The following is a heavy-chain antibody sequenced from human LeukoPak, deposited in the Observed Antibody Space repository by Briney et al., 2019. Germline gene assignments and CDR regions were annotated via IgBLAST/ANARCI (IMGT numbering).Heavy chain of an antibody. Sequence: GGSLRLSCAASGFTFNSYWMVWFRQAPGKELVWVSCINPDGSWTLHADSVKGRFAISRDYARNTLYLQMNSLGVEDTAMYYCARYEQRPGVTASDPWSQGTLVTVSS. V-gene: IGHV3-74*01. CDR3: ARYEQRPGVTASDP. J-gene: IGHJ5*02. CDR1: GFTFNSYW. CDR2: INPDGSWT. D-gene: IGHD2-21*02.